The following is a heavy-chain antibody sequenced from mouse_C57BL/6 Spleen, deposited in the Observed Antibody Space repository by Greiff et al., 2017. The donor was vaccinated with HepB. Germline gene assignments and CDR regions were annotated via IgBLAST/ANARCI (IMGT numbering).Heavy chain of an antibody. Sequence: DVKLQESGAELVRPGASVKLSCTASGFNIKDYYMHWVKQRPEQGLEWIGRIDPEDGDTEYAPKFQGKATMTADTSSNTAYLQLSSLTSEDTAVYYCSTVVATGYFDYWGQGTTLTVSS. CDR1: GFNIKDYY. J-gene: IGHJ2*01. D-gene: IGHD1-1*01. CDR2: IDPEDGDT. CDR3: STVVATGYFDY. V-gene: IGHV14-1*01.